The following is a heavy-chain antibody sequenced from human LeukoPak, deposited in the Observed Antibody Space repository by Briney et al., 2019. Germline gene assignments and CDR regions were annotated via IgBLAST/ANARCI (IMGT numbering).Heavy chain of an antibody. V-gene: IGHV3-53*01. J-gene: IGHJ3*02. CDR1: GFTVSNYY. CDR2: IYSGGST. Sequence: GGSLRLSCAASGFTVSNYYMSWVRQAPGKGLEWVSIIYSGGSTYYADSVKGRFTISRDNSKNTLYLQMNSLRAEDTAVYYCAKDRLVMVVPDAFDIWGQGTMVTVSS. CDR3: AKDRLVMVVPDAFDI. D-gene: IGHD2-15*01.